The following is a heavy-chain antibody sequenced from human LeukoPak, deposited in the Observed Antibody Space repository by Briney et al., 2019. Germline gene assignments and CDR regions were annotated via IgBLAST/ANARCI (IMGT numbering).Heavy chain of an antibody. Sequence: SETLSLTCTVSGGSISSGSYYWRWIRQPAGKGLEWIGRIYTSGSTYYNPSLKSRVTISVDTSKNQFSLKLSSVTAADTAVYYCARLNGNYDYVWGSYRPHFDYWGQGTLVTVSS. V-gene: IGHV4-61*02. CDR1: GGSISSGSYY. J-gene: IGHJ4*02. CDR3: ARLNGNYDYVWGSYRPHFDY. D-gene: IGHD3-16*02. CDR2: IYTSGST.